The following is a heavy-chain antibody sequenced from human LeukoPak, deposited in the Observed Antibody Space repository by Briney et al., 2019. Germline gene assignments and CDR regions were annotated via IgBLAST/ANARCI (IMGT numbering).Heavy chain of an antibody. CDR3: ARQGYISGQGFRSNWFDP. CDR2: IFYSGST. V-gene: IGHV4-39*01. Sequence: SETLSLTCTVSGGSISSSSFYWGWIRQPPGKGLEWIGTIFYSGSTYYSPSLRSRVTMSVDTSKNQFSLRLSSVTAADTAVYYCARQGYISGQGFRSNWFDPWGQGSLVTVSS. CDR1: GGSISSSSFY. D-gene: IGHD6-19*01. J-gene: IGHJ5*02.